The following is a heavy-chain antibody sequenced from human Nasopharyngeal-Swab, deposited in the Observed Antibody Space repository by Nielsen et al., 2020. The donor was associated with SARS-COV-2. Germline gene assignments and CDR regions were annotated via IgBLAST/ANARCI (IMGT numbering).Heavy chain of an antibody. CDR2: IYPGDSDT. CDR1: GYRFTSYW. CDR3: ARHKYYYYYGMDV. Sequence: KVSCKGSGYRFTSYWIGWVRQMPGKGLEWMGIIYPGDSDTRYSPSFQGQVTISADKSISTAYLQWSSLKASDTAMYYCARHKYYYYYGMDVWGQGTTVTVSS. V-gene: IGHV5-51*01. J-gene: IGHJ6*02.